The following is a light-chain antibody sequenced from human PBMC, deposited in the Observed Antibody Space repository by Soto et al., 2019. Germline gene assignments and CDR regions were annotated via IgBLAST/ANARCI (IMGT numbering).Light chain of an antibody. CDR3: QQYKNWRT. Sequence: MTQSPSTLSASVGDRVTITCRASQSIDSKLAWYQQRPGQAPRLLIYAASTRATGIPARFSGSGSRTEFTLTISGLQSEDFAVYYCQQYKNWRTFGQGTNVEIK. CDR2: AAS. V-gene: IGKV3-15*01. J-gene: IGKJ1*01. CDR1: QSIDSK.